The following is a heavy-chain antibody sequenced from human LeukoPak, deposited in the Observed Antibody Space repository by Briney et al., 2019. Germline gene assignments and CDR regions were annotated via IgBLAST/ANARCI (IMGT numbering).Heavy chain of an antibody. CDR3: AKVGGDWSGYYYYGLDV. CDR2: ISGSGTST. Sequence: GGSLRLSCAASRFTFSSYAMSWVRQAPGKGLEWVSVISGSGTSTYYADFVRGRFTISRDNSKNTLYLQMNSLRAEDTAIYYCAKVGGDWSGYYYYGLDVWGQGTTVTVSS. V-gene: IGHV3-23*01. D-gene: IGHD1-26*01. J-gene: IGHJ6*02. CDR1: RFTFSSYA.